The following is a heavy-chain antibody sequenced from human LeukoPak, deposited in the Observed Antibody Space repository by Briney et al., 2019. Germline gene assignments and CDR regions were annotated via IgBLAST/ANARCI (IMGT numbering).Heavy chain of an antibody. D-gene: IGHD2-15*01. CDR1: GGSLSDHY. V-gene: IGHV4-34*01. J-gene: IGHJ5*02. CDR2: INPRGST. Sequence: SETLSLTCAVYGGSLSDHYWSWFRQPRGKGLEWIGEINPRGSTIYNPSLKSRVTISVDTSKNQFSLNLSSVTAADTAVYYCAREPGYCSGGSCYGGWFDPWGQGTLVTVSS. CDR3: AREPGYCSGGSCYGGWFDP.